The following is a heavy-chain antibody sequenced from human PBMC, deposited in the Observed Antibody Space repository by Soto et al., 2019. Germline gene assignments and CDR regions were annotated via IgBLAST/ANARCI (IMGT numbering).Heavy chain of an antibody. V-gene: IGHV2-5*02. D-gene: IGHD3-22*01. Sequence: QITLKESGPTLVKPTQPLTLTCTFSGFSLSTSGVSVGWIRQPPGKALEWLALIYWDDDKRYSPSLKSRLTLTKDTYKNQVVLTMTNMDPVDTATYYCAHSQTQIVDFDYWGQGTLVTVSS. CDR3: AHSQTQIVDFDY. J-gene: IGHJ4*02. CDR1: GFSLSTSGVS. CDR2: IYWDDDK.